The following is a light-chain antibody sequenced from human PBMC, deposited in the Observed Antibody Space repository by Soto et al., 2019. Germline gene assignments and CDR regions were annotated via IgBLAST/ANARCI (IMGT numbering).Light chain of an antibody. CDR2: EVS. CDR1: SSDVGGYNY. Sequence: QSALTQPPSASGSPGQSVTISCTGTSSDVGGYNYVSWYQQHPGKAPKLMIYEVSKRPSGVPDRFSGSKSGNTASLTVSGLQALDEADYFCSSYAGSNNLVFGGGTKVTVL. J-gene: IGLJ3*02. V-gene: IGLV2-8*01. CDR3: SSYAGSNNLV.